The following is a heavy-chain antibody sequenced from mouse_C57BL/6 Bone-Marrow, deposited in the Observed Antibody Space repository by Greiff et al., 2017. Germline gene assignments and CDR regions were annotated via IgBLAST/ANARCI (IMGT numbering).Heavy chain of an antibody. Sequence: EVQRVESGGDLVKPGGSLKLSCAASGFTFSSYGMSWVRQTPDKRLEWVATISSGGSYTYYPDSVTGRFPISRDTATNTLYLQRSSLKSEDTAMYYGGRTTVVADWYFDVWGTGTTVTVAS. J-gene: IGHJ1*03. V-gene: IGHV5-6*01. CDR3: GRTTVVADWYFDV. CDR1: GFTFSSYG. CDR2: ISSGGSYT. D-gene: IGHD1-1*01.